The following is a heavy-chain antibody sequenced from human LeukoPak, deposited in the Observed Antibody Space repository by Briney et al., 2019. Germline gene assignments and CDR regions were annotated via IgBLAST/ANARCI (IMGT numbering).Heavy chain of an antibody. CDR3: ARDKSNYFFDY. CDR2: IYWDGDNT. V-gene: IGHV3-20*04. CDR1: GFTFDDYA. Sequence: TGGSLRLSCAASGFTFDDYAMNWVRQAPGKGLEWVSGIYWDGDNTDYADSVKGRFTISRDNAKKSLYLQMNSLRAEDTALYYCARDKSNYFFDYWGQGTLVTVSS. D-gene: IGHD4-11*01. J-gene: IGHJ4*02.